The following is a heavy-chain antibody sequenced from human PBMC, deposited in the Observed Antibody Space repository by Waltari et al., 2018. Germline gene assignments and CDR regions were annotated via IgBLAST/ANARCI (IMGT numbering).Heavy chain of an antibody. V-gene: IGHV4-4*09. D-gene: IGHD6-13*01. CDR2: IYTSGST. CDR1: GGSISSYY. J-gene: IGHJ2*01. Sequence: QVQLQESGPGLVKPSETLSLTCTVSGGSISSYYWSWIRQPPGKGLEWIGYIYTSGSTNYNPSLKSRVTISVDTSKNQFSLKLSSVTAADTAVYYCARAEQQLVPYWYLDLWGRGTLVTVSS. CDR3: ARAEQQLVPYWYLDL.